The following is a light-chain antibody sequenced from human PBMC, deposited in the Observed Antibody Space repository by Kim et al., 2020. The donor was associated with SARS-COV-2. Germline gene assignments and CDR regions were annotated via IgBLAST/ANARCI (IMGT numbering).Light chain of an antibody. Sequence: DIQMTQSPSFLSASVGDTVTITCRASQDISDYVAWYQHRPGRVPRVLIYAASTLQSGVASRFRGSASGTDFTLTINNLQPEDVATYYCQEYDRDPWAFDQGTKVDIK. J-gene: IGKJ1*01. CDR1: QDISDY. V-gene: IGKV1-27*01. CDR3: QEYDRDPWA. CDR2: AAS.